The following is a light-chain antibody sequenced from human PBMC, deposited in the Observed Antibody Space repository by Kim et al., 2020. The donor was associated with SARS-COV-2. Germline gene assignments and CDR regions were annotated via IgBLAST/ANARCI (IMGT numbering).Light chain of an antibody. V-gene: IGLV1-40*01. CDR3: QSYDSSLSAL. J-gene: IGLJ1*01. Sequence: GQRVTISCTGSSSNTGAGYDVHRYQQLPGTAPKLLIYGNSNRPSGVPDRFSGSKAGTSASLAITGLQAEDEADYYCQSYDSSLSALFGTGTKVTVL. CDR2: GNS. CDR1: SSNTGAGYD.